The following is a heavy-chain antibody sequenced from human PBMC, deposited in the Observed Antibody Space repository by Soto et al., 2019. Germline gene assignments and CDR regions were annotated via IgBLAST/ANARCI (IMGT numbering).Heavy chain of an antibody. CDR3: ARNGPFEDYAKQDY. D-gene: IGHD4-17*01. V-gene: IGHV1-18*01. CDR2: ISAYNGNT. Sequence: ASVNVSCKTSGYTFTSYGISWLRQAPGQGLEWMGWISAYNGNTNYAQKLQGRVTMTTDTSTSTAYMELRSLRSDDTAVYYCARNGPFEDYAKQDYWGQGTLVTVSS. J-gene: IGHJ4*02. CDR1: GYTFTSYG.